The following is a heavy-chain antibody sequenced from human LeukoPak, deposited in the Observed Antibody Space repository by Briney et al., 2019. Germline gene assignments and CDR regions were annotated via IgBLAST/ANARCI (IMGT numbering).Heavy chain of an antibody. J-gene: IGHJ4*02. CDR2: INWNGGST. D-gene: IGHD3-16*02. CDR1: EFTFDDYG. V-gene: IGHV3-20*04. CDR3: ARFHNYDYVWGSYHD. Sequence: PGGSLRLSCAASEFTFDDYGMSWVRQAPGKGLEWVSGINWNGGSTGYADSVKGRFTISRDNAKNSLYLQMTSLRAEDTALYYCARFHNYDYVWGSYHDWGQGTLVTVSS.